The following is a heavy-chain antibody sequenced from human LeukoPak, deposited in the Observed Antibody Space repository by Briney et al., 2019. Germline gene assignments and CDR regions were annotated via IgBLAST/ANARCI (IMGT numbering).Heavy chain of an antibody. J-gene: IGHJ4*02. CDR1: GYTFTSYG. Sequence: ASVKVSCKASGYTFTSYGISWVRQAPGQGLEWMGWISAYNGNTNYAQKLQGRVTMTTDTSTSTAYMELRSLRSEDTAVYYCARDFDVVRGVTESEIDYWGQGTLVTVSS. CDR3: ARDFDVVRGVTESEIDY. CDR2: ISAYNGNT. V-gene: IGHV1-18*01. D-gene: IGHD3-10*01.